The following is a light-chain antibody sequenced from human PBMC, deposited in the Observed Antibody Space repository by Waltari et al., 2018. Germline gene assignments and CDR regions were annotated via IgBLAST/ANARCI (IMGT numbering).Light chain of an antibody. Sequence: QSALTQPASVSGSPGQSITVSCTGTSSAVGSYNLVSWYQHHPPKAPKLMIYEVSKRPSGVSNRFSSSKSGNTASLTISGLQPEDEADYYCCSYAGANTYVFGSGTKVTVL. J-gene: IGLJ1*01. CDR2: EVS. CDR1: SSAVGSYNL. CDR3: CSYAGANTYV. V-gene: IGLV2-23*02.